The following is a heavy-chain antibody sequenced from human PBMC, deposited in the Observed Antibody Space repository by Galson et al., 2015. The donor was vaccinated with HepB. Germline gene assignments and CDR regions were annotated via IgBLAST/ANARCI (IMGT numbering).Heavy chain of an antibody. Sequence: SLRLSCAASGFTFSSYAMHWVRQAPGRGLEWVAVISYDGSNKYYADSVQGRFTISRDNSKNTLYLQMNSLRAEDTAVHYCVRERITTFGVVMGTFDMWGQGTMVTVSS. J-gene: IGHJ3*02. CDR3: VRERITTFGVVMGTFDM. CDR2: ISYDGSNK. CDR1: GFTFSSYA. D-gene: IGHD3-3*01. V-gene: IGHV3-30-3*01.